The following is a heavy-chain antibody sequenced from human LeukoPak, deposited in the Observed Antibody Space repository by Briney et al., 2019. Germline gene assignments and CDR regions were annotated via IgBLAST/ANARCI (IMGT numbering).Heavy chain of an antibody. D-gene: IGHD6-13*01. V-gene: IGHV1-2*02. CDR3: ARDVAAAGIGNYYYYYYMDV. CDR1: GYTFTGYY. Sequence: ASVKVSCKASGYTFTGYYMHWVRQAPGQGLEWMGWINPNSGGTNYAQKFQGRVTMTRDTSISTAYMELSRLRSDDTAVYYCARDVAAAGIGNYYYYYYMDVRGKGTTVTISS. J-gene: IGHJ6*03. CDR2: INPNSGGT.